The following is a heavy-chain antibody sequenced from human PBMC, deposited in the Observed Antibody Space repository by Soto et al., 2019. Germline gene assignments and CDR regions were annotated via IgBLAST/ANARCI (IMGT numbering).Heavy chain of an antibody. CDR3: ARDGPPIGYRNLYYFDY. J-gene: IGHJ4*02. Sequence: PGGSLRLSCAASGFTFSSYSMNWVRQAPGKGLEWVSYISSSSTIYYADSVKGRFTISRDNAKSSLYLQMNSLRDEDTAVYYCARDGPPIGYRNLYYFDYWGQGTLVTVSS. CDR2: ISSSSTI. D-gene: IGHD5-18*01. CDR1: GFTFSSYS. V-gene: IGHV3-48*02.